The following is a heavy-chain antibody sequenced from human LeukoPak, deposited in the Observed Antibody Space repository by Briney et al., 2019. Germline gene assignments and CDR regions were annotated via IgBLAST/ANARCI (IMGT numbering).Heavy chain of an antibody. CDR2: IYGAGAGIT. CDR3: ARENRGIITRPIDN. CDR1: GFTVNNNY. J-gene: IGHJ4*02. D-gene: IGHD3-10*01. V-gene: IGHV3-53*01. Sequence: GGSLRLSCATSGFTVNNNYMSWVRQAPGKGLEWVSVIYGAGAGITYYIDSVKGRFTISRDNSRNTVYLQMNSLRAEDTAVYYCARENRGIITRPIDNWGQGTLVTVSS.